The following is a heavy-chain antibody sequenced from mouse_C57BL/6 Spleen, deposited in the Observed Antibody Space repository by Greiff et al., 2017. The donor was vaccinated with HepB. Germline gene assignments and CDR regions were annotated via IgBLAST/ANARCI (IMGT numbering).Heavy chain of an antibody. CDR3: AQTAQATFLFDY. D-gene: IGHD3-2*02. CDR2: IYPRSGNT. J-gene: IGHJ2*01. V-gene: IGHV1-81*01. Sequence: VKVVESGAELARPGASVKLSCKASGYTFTSYGISWVKQRTGQGLEWIGEIYPRSGNTYYNEKFKGKATLTADKSSSTAYMELRSLTSEDSAVYFCAQTAQATFLFDYWGQGTTLTVSS. CDR1: GYTFTSYG.